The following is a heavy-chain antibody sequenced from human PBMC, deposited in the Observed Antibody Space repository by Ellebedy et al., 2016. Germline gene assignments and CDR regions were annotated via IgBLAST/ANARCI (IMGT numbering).Heavy chain of an antibody. V-gene: IGHV4-30-4*08. CDR2: SFYSGTT. J-gene: IGHJ6*02. CDR3: ARMGMDWYGEQTFYFYAVDV. Sequence: WVRLAPGKGLEWLGCSFYSGTTYYNPSLKGRVSMSVDTSRNQFSLRLRSVSAADTAVYYCARMGMDWYGEQTFYFYAVDVWGQGTTVAVSS. D-gene: IGHD3/OR15-3a*01.